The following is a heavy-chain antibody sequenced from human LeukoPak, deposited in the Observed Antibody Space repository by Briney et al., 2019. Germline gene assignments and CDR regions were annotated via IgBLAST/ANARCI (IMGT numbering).Heavy chain of an antibody. V-gene: IGHV1-46*01. CDR3: ARVGGSYAYYFDY. Sequence: ASVKVSCKASGYTFTSYYMHWVRQAPGQGLEWMGIINPSGGSTSYAQEFQGRVTMTRDMSTSTVYMELSSLRSEDTAVYYCARVGGSYAYYFDYWGQGTLVTVSS. D-gene: IGHD1-26*01. CDR2: INPSGGST. CDR1: GYTFTSYY. J-gene: IGHJ4*02.